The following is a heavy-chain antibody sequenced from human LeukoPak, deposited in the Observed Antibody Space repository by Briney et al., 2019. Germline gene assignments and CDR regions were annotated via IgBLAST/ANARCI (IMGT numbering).Heavy chain of an antibody. Sequence: GGSLRLSCAASGFTFSDYSMNWVRQAPGRGLEWVSSISSGSTYIFYADSLEGRFTVSRDNAKNSLSLQMNSLRVEDTAVYHCARGPRNSSTYQYFQHWGQGTLVTVSS. CDR3: ARGPRNSSTYQYFQH. CDR1: GFTFSDYS. J-gene: IGHJ1*01. V-gene: IGHV3-21*01. CDR2: ISSGSTYI. D-gene: IGHD6-13*01.